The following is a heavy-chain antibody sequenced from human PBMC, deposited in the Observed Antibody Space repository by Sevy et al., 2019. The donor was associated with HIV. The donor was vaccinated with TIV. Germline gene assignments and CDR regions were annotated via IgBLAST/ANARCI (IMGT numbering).Heavy chain of an antibody. J-gene: IGHJ3*02. V-gene: IGHV3-74*01. CDR1: GFTFGNYW. Sequence: GGSLRLSCAASGFTFGNYWMHWVRQAPGKGLVRISRINNDGSNTNYADSVKGRFTTSRDNAKNTLYLQMNSLRAEDTAVYYCGREMISMVPGVPDAFDIWGQGTMVTVSS. CDR2: INNDGSNT. D-gene: IGHD3-10*01. CDR3: GREMISMVPGVPDAFDI.